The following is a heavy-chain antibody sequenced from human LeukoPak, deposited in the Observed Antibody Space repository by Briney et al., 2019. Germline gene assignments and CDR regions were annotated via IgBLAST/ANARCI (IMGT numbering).Heavy chain of an antibody. CDR1: GGSISSYY. Sequence: IPSETLSLTCTVSGGSISSYYWSWIRQPAGKGLEWIGRIDTSGNTNYKPSLKSRVTMSVDTSKNQFSLKLNSVTAADTAVYYCARVSSSWYQDWYFDLWGRGTLVTVS. J-gene: IGHJ2*01. V-gene: IGHV4-4*07. CDR2: IDTSGNT. D-gene: IGHD6-13*01. CDR3: ARVSSSWYQDWYFDL.